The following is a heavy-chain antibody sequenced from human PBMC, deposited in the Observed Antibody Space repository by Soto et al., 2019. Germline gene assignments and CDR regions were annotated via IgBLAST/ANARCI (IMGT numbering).Heavy chain of an antibody. D-gene: IGHD3-22*01. CDR1: GFTFSSYW. CDR3: AREAGVNYYDSSGYYLRYFDY. V-gene: IGHV3-74*01. J-gene: IGHJ4*02. CDR2: INSDGSST. Sequence: GGSLRLSCAASGFTFSSYWMHWVRQAPGKGLVWVSRINSDGSSTSYADSVKGRFTISRDNAKNTLYLQMNSLRAEDTAVYYCAREAGVNYYDSSGYYLRYFDYWGQGTLVTVSS.